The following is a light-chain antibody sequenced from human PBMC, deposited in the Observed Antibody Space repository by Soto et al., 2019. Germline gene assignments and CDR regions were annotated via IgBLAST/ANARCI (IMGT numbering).Light chain of an antibody. V-gene: IGKV3-20*01. CDR2: CAS. CDR3: QQYPGYT. J-gene: IGKJ2*01. CDR1: QSVSSSY. Sequence: EIVLTQSPGTLSLSPGERATLSCRASQSVSSSYLAWYQQKPGQAPRLLIYCASGRATGIPDRFSGSGSGTDFTLTISRLEPEDFAVYYCQQYPGYTFGQGTKLEIK.